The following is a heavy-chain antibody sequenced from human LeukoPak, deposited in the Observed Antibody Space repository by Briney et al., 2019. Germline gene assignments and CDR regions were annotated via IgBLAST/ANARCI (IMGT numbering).Heavy chain of an antibody. CDR2: ISSSGSTI. V-gene: IGHV3-11*04. CDR3: ASPYYYDSSGPSSWFDP. Sequence: GGSLRLSCAASGFTFSDYYMSWIRQAPGKGLEWVSYISSSGSTIYYADSVKGRFTISRDNAKNSLYLQMSSLRAEDTAVYYCASPYYYDSSGPSSWFDPWGQGTLVTVSS. CDR1: GFTFSDYY. J-gene: IGHJ5*02. D-gene: IGHD3-22*01.